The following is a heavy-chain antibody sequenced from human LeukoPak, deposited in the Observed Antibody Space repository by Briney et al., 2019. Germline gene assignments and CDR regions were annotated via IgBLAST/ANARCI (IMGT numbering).Heavy chain of an antibody. V-gene: IGHV1-8*01. CDR2: MSPNSGDT. Sequence: ASVKVSCKASGYTFTTHDINWVRQATGQGLEWLGWMSPNSGDTGYAQKFQGRVTITADESTSTAYMELSSLRSEDTAVYYCARDSGSGWYYFDYWGQGTLVTVSS. CDR1: GYTFTTHD. D-gene: IGHD6-19*01. CDR3: ARDSGSGWYYFDY. J-gene: IGHJ4*02.